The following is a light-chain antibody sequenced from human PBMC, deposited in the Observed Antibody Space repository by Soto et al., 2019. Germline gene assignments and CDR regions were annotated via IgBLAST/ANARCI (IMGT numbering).Light chain of an antibody. CDR2: GAS. V-gene: IGKV3-15*01. J-gene: IGKJ3*01. CDR3: QQYNYWPRT. CDR1: QNLSSN. Sequence: EIVMTQSPATLSVSPGERATLSCRASQNLSSNLAWYQQKPGQAPRLLIYGASTRATGIPAGFSGSGSGTEFTLTISSLQSEDFAVYYCQQYNYWPRTFGPGTKVDIK.